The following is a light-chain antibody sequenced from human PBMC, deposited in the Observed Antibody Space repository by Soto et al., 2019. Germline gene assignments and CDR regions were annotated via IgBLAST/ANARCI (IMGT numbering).Light chain of an antibody. J-gene: IGLJ1*01. V-gene: IGLV2-14*03. CDR3: SSYTTSNTFV. CDR2: DVS. Sequence: QSALTQPASVSGSPGQSITISCTGTSSDVGCYDYVSWYQQHPGKAPKLMIYDVSNRPSGVSNRFSGSKSGNTASLTISGLQAEDEADYYCSSYTTSNTFVFGTGTKLTVL. CDR1: SSDVGCYDY.